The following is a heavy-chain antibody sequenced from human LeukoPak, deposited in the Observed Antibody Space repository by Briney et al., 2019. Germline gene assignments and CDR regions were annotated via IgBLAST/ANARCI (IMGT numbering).Heavy chain of an antibody. V-gene: IGHV1-24*01. Sequence: ASVKVSCKVSGYTLTELSMHWVRQAPGKGREWWGGFDPEDGETIYAQKFQGRVTITEDTSTDTAYMELSSLRSEDTAVYYCATGGITMVRGVIISAPGSFDYWGQGTLVTVSS. CDR2: FDPEDGET. D-gene: IGHD3-10*01. CDR1: GYTLTELS. J-gene: IGHJ4*02. CDR3: ATGGITMVRGVIISAPGSFDY.